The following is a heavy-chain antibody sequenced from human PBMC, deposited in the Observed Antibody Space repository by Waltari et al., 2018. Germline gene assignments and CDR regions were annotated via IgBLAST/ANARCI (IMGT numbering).Heavy chain of an antibody. D-gene: IGHD5-18*01. CDR1: GGSISRSSFY. Sequence: QLQLQESGPGLVKPSETLSLTCTVSGGSISRSSFYWGWIRQPPGKGLEWIGSIHYSGSTYYNPSLKSRVTMSVDTSKSQFSLKLSSVTAADTAVYYCARRDGYSYATSGWFDPWGQGTLVIVSS. J-gene: IGHJ5*02. V-gene: IGHV4-39*01. CDR2: IHYSGST. CDR3: ARRDGYSYATSGWFDP.